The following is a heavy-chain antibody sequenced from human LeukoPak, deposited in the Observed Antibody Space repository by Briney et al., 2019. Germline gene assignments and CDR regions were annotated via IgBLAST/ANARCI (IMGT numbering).Heavy chain of an antibody. CDR2: IIPILGIA. V-gene: IGHV1-69*04. CDR1: GGTFSSYA. D-gene: IGHD1-26*01. Sequence: SVKVPCKASGGTFSSYAISWVRQAPGQGLEWMGRIIPILGIANYAQKFQGRVTITADKSTSTAYMELSSLRSEDTAVYYCARSDSGHYFDYWGQGTLVTVSS. CDR3: ARSDSGHYFDY. J-gene: IGHJ4*02.